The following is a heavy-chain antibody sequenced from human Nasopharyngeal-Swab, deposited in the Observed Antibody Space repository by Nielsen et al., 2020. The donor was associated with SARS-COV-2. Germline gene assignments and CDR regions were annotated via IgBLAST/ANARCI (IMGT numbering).Heavy chain of an antibody. CDR2: ISSSSSKS. V-gene: IGHV3-48*02. D-gene: IGHD1-26*01. Sequence: GALRLSCAASVFTISTNGMHWVRPAPGKGLEWLAYISSSSSKSYYADSVKGRFTISRDNPKKSLFLQMNSLRDEDTAVYYCARDVAIVGATLDNWGQGTLVTVSS. CDR1: VFTISTNG. J-gene: IGHJ4*02. CDR3: ARDVAIVGATLDN.